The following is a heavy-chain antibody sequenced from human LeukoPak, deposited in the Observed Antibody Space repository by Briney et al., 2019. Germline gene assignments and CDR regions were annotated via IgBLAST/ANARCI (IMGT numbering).Heavy chain of an antibody. V-gene: IGHV3-23*01. D-gene: IGHD5-18*01. CDR2: ISGSGGST. CDR3: AKVGYSYGYDLYYYYYMDV. J-gene: IGHJ6*03. Sequence: GGSLRLSCAASGFTFSTYAMSWVRQAPGKGLEWVSAISGSGGSTYYADSVKGRFTISRDNSKNTLYLQMNSLRAEDTAVYYCAKVGYSYGYDLYYYYYMDVWGKGTTVTVSS. CDR1: GFTFSTYA.